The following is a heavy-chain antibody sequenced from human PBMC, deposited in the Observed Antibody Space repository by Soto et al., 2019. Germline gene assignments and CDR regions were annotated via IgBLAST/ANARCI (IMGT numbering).Heavy chain of an antibody. CDR1: GGTFSSYA. J-gene: IGHJ6*02. CDR2: IIPIFGTA. Sequence: SVKVSSKASGGTFSSYAISWVRQAPGQGLEWMGGIIPIFGTANYAQKFQGRVTITADESTSTAYMELSSLRSEDTAVYYCARGQWERYQSYYYYYGMDVWGQGTTVTVSS. CDR3: ARGQWERYQSYYYYYGMDV. D-gene: IGHD1-1*01. V-gene: IGHV1-69*13.